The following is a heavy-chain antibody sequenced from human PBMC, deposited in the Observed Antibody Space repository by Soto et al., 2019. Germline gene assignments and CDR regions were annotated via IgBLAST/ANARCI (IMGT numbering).Heavy chain of an antibody. CDR3: TTDRGGDYVFDY. Sequence: EVQLVESGGGLVKPGGSLRLSCAASGFTFSNAWMSWVRQAPGKGLEWVGRIKSKTDGGTTDYAAPVKGRFTISREDSKNTLYLQMNSLKTEDTAVYYCTTDRGGDYVFDYWGQGTLVTVSS. CDR1: GFTFSNAW. V-gene: IGHV3-15*01. D-gene: IGHD4-17*01. J-gene: IGHJ4*02. CDR2: IKSKTDGGTT.